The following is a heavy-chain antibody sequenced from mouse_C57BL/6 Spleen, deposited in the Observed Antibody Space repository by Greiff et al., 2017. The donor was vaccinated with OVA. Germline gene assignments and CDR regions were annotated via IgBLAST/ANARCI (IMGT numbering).Heavy chain of an antibody. J-gene: IGHJ2*01. V-gene: IGHV2-6*02. CDR3: ARHGAQAVLDY. D-gene: IGHD3-2*02. Sequence: QVQLQESGPGLVAPSHSLSITCTVSGFSLTSYGVHWVRQPPGKGLEWLVVIWSDGSTTYNSALKSRLSISKDNSKGQVFLKMKSLQAADTAMYYCARHGAQAVLDYWGQGTTLTVSS. CDR2: IWSDGST. CDR1: GFSLTSYG.